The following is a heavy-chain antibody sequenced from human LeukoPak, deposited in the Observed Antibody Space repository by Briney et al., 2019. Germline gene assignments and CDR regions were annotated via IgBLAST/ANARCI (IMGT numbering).Heavy chain of an antibody. Sequence: PGGSLRLSCAASGFTFSSYWMSWVRQAPGKGLEWVANIKQDGSEKYYVDSVKGPFTISRDNDKNSLYLQMNSLRAEDTAVYYCARESCSGGSCYSGLVAFDIWGQGTMVTVSS. J-gene: IGHJ3*02. D-gene: IGHD2-15*01. CDR2: IKQDGSEK. CDR1: GFTFSSYW. CDR3: ARESCSGGSCYSGLVAFDI. V-gene: IGHV3-7*01.